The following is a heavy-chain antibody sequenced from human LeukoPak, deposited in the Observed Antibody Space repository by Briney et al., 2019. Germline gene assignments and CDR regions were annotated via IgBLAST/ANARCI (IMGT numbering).Heavy chain of an antibody. CDR1: GFTFSSYA. V-gene: IGHV3-30-3*01. J-gene: IGHJ6*03. Sequence: GGSLRLSCAASGFTFSSYAMHWVRQAPGKGLEWVAVISYDGSNKYYADSVKGRFTISRDNSKNTLYLQMNSLRAEDTAVYYCASQEGIYYYYMDVWGKGTTVTVSS. CDR3: ASQEGIYYYYMDV. CDR2: ISYDGSNK. D-gene: IGHD3-10*01.